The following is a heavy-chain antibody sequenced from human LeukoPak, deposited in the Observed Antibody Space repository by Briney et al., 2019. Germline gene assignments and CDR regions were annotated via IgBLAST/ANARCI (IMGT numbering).Heavy chain of an antibody. V-gene: IGHV4-59*01. D-gene: IGHD4/OR15-4a*01. CDR2: IYYSGST. Sequence: PSETLSLTCTVSGGSISGSYWMWIRQPAGKGLEWIGYIYYSGSTNYNPSLKSRVTISVDTSKNQFSLKLSSVTAADTAVYYCARAEGRANGLRTGYLDYWGQGTLVTVSS. CDR1: GGSISGSY. J-gene: IGHJ4*02. CDR3: ARAEGRANGLRTGYLDY.